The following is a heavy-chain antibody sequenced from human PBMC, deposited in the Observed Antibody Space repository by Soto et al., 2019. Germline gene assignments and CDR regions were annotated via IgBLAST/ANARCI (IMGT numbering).Heavy chain of an antibody. D-gene: IGHD1-26*01. J-gene: IGHJ5*02. CDR3: ARAIVGPTTTGWLGP. V-gene: IGHV1-69*13. CDR2: IIPIFGTA. CDR1: GGTFSRYA. Sequence: GASVKVSCKASGGTFSRYAISWVRQAPLQGREWMGGIIPIFGTANYAQKFQGRVTITADESTTTAYMELSSLRFEDTAVYYCARAIVGPTTTGWLGPWGQGTLVTVSS.